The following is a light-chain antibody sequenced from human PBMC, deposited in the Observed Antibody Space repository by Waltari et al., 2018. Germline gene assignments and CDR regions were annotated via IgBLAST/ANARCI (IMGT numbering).Light chain of an antibody. CDR3: QVWDANTDPGV. Sequence: SYVLTQPPSVSVAPGETARITCGGNNIESKSVHWYRQRPGQAPVVVIAYDNDRAAGIPGRISGSNSGNTATLTVSRVEAGDEADYCWQVWDANTDPGVFGTGTEVTVL. CDR1: NIESKS. CDR2: YDN. J-gene: IGLJ1*01. V-gene: IGLV3-21*01.